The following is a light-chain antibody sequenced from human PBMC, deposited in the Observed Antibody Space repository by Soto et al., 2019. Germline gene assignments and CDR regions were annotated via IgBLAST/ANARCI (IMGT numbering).Light chain of an antibody. CDR3: HQYSSYPS. Sequence: AIRMTQSPSSFSAATGDRVTITCRASQGISSYLSWYQQKPGKAPKLLIYAASTLQSGVPSRFSGSGSGTDFPLTISCLQSEDSATYYCHQYSSYPSFGGGTKVEIK. V-gene: IGKV1-8*01. J-gene: IGKJ4*02. CDR1: QGISSY. CDR2: AAS.